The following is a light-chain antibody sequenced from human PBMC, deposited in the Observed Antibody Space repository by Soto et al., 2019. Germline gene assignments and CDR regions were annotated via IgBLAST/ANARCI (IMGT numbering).Light chain of an antibody. Sequence: IVLTQSPGTLSLSPGERATLPCRASQSVNSIYLTWYQQKPGQAPRLLIYGASSRATDIPDRFSGSGSGTDFTLTISRLEPEDFAVYYCQHYGSSLYTFGQGTKLEIK. V-gene: IGKV3-20*01. CDR2: GAS. CDR1: QSVNSIY. CDR3: QHYGSSLYT. J-gene: IGKJ2*01.